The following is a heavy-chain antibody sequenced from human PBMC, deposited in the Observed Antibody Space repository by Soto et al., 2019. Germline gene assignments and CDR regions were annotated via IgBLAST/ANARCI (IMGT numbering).Heavy chain of an antibody. V-gene: IGHV4-39*01. CDR3: ATQEVGGSYVYTFDP. CDR1: GGSISSSNYY. CDR2: IYYSGST. J-gene: IGHJ5*02. Sequence: QLQLQESGPGLVKPSETLSLTCTVSGGSISSSNYYWGGIRQPPGKGLEWIGSIYYSGSTYYNPSLKSPFTISVDTSKNQFTRKLSSVTAADTAVYYCATQEVGGSYVYTFDPWGQGTRVTVSS. D-gene: IGHD1-26*01.